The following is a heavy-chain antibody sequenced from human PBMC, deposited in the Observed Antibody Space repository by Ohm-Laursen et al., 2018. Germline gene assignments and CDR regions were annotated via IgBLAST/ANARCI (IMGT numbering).Heavy chain of an antibody. CDR3: ARSGGASPDY. CDR2: LKQDESEK. Sequence: GSLRLSCAASGFTFSNAWMSWVRQAPGKGLEWVANLKQDESEKYYVDSVRGRFTISRDNAKNLLYLQMNSLRVEDTAVYYCARSGGASPDYWGQGALVTVSS. V-gene: IGHV3-7*01. J-gene: IGHJ4*02. CDR1: GFTFSNAW.